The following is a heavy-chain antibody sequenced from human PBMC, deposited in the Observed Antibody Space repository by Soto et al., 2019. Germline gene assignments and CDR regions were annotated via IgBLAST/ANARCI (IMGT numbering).Heavy chain of an antibody. CDR2: IYYRGST. D-gene: IGHD3-16*01. CDR1: GGSISSSSYY. J-gene: IGHJ3*02. V-gene: IGHV4-39*01. Sequence: QLQLQESGPGLVKPSETLSLTCTVSGGSISSSSYYWGWIRQPPGQGLEWIGSIYYRGSTYYNPSLKSRVTITVDTSRNQFSLKLSSVTAADTAVYYCARHGRGSDDAFDIWGQGTMVTVSS. CDR3: ARHGRGSDDAFDI.